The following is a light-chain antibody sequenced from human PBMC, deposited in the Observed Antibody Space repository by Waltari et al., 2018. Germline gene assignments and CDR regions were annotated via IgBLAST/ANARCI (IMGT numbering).Light chain of an antibody. CDR3: QQYNNWPQT. V-gene: IGKV3-15*01. Sequence: EIVMTQSPANGSVALGERATLSCRSSQPISYNLAWYKQKPGQGPRLLISAASTRATGIPARFSGSESGTEFTLTISSMQSEDFAVYYCQQYNNWPQTFGQGTKVEIK. CDR2: AAS. CDR1: QPISYN. J-gene: IGKJ1*01.